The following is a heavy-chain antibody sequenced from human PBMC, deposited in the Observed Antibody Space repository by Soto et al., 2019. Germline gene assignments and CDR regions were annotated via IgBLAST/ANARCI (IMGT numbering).Heavy chain of an antibody. Sequence: GGSLRLSCAASGFTFSSYAMHWVRQAPGKGLEWVAVISYDGSNKYYADSVKGRFTISRDNSKNTLYLQMNSLRAEDTAVYYCASGDSGYCSGGSCYHRHWGQGTLVTVSS. D-gene: IGHD2-15*01. CDR1: GFTFSSYA. V-gene: IGHV3-30-3*01. CDR3: ASGDSGYCSGGSCYHRH. J-gene: IGHJ4*02. CDR2: ISYDGSNK.